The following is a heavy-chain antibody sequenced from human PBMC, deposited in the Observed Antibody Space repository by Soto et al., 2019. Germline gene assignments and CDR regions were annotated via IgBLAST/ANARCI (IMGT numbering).Heavy chain of an antibody. V-gene: IGHV1-3*05. J-gene: IGHJ4*02. CDR1: GYTFTSYA. D-gene: IGHD2-21*02. Sequence: QVQLVQSGAEEKKPGASVKVSCKASGYTFTSYAMHWVRQAPGQRLGWMGWINAGNGNTKYSQKFQGRVTITRDTSASTAYMELRSLRSEATAVYYCARSIVVVTALDYWGPGTLVTVSS. CDR2: INAGNGNT. CDR3: ARSIVVVTALDY.